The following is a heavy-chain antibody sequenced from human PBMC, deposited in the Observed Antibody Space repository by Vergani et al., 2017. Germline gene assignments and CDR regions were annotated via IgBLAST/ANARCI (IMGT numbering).Heavy chain of an antibody. Sequence: QVQLVQSGAEVKKPGASVKVSCKASGYTFTGSYMHWVRQAPGQGLEWMGWINPNSGGSNYVQKFQGRVTMTRDTSISTAYMELSRLRSDDTAVYYCARDGNDCTGGSGYGATDYWGQGTLVTVSS. V-gene: IGHV1-2*02. CDR1: GYTFTGSY. CDR3: ARDGNDCTGGSGYGATDY. D-gene: IGHD2-15*01. J-gene: IGHJ4*02. CDR2: INPNSGGS.